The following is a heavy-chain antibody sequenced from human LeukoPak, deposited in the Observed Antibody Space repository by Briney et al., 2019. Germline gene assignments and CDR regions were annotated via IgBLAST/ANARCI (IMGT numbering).Heavy chain of an antibody. Sequence: GGSLRLSCAASGFTFSSYWMHWVRQAPGKGLVWVSRINNDGSSTNYADPVKGRFTISRDNSRSTLYLQMNSLRADDTAVYYCAKHTNAVFDFWGQGTLVTVSS. CDR1: GFTFSSYW. D-gene: IGHD6-19*01. CDR2: INNDGSST. V-gene: IGHV3-74*01. J-gene: IGHJ4*02. CDR3: AKHTNAVFDF.